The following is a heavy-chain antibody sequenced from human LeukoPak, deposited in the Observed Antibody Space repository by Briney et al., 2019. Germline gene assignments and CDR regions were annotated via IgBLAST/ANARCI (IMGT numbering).Heavy chain of an antibody. CDR2: ISATGSPI. Sequence: GGSLRLSCSFSLRGFCLTWVRQAPGTGLEWVSYISATGSPIYYSDSVRGRFTISRDNAKNSLYLQMDSLGAEDTAVYYCARSMTSAFYFDIWGRGTLVTVSS. CDR1: SLRGFC. J-gene: IGHJ4*02. CDR3: ARSMTSAFYFDI. V-gene: IGHV3-48*01. D-gene: IGHD2-21*02.